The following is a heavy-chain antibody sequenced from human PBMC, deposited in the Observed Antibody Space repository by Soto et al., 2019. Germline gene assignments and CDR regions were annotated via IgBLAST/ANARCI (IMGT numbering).Heavy chain of an antibody. Sequence: EVQLVESGGGLVQPGRSLRLSCAASGFTFDDYAMHWVRQAPGKGLEWVSGISWNSGSIGYADSVKGRFTISRDNAKNSLYLQMNSLSAEDTALYYCAKDIDYDFWSGPDYWGQGTLVTVSS. D-gene: IGHD3-3*01. V-gene: IGHV3-9*01. CDR2: ISWNSGSI. CDR1: GFTFDDYA. CDR3: AKDIDYDFWSGPDY. J-gene: IGHJ4*02.